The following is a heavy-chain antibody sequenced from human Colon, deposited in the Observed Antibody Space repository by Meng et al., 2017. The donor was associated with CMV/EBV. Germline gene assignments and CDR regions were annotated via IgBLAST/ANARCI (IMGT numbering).Heavy chain of an antibody. J-gene: IGHJ6*02. V-gene: IGHV4-61*01. CDR2: IYYSGST. D-gene: IGHD2-21*01. CDR3: ARNSRYYYYGMDV. CDR1: GGSVSSGSYY. Sequence: SETLSLTCTVSGGSVSSGSYYWSWIRQPPGKGLEWIGYIYYSGSTNYNPSLKSRVTISVDTSKNQFSLKLSSVTAADTAVYYCARNSRYYYYGMDVWGQGTTVTV.